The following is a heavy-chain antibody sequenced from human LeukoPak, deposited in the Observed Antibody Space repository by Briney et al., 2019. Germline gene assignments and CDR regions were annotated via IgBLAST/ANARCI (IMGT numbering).Heavy chain of an antibody. Sequence: GGSLRLSCVGSGFIFGDFYMNWIRQAPGKGLEWISFITSSGDSIYYADSVKGRFTVFRDNAKNSLYLQMNSLRAEDTAVYFFARDPEYSDKWGQGTLVSVSS. J-gene: IGHJ4*02. D-gene: IGHD1-1*01. CDR3: ARDPEYSDK. CDR1: GFIFGDFY. CDR2: ITSSGDSI. V-gene: IGHV3-11*01.